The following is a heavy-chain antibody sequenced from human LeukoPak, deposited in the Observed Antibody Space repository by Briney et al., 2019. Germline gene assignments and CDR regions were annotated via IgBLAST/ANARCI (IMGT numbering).Heavy chain of an antibody. CDR2: IYHSGST. Sequence: SETLSLTCTVSGYSISSGYYWGWIRQPPGKGLAWIGSIYHSGSTYYNPSLKSRVTISVDTSKNQFSLKLSSVTAADTAVYYCARVPALRYFDWGQGTLVTVSS. V-gene: IGHV4-38-2*02. CDR1: GYSISSGYY. D-gene: IGHD3-9*01. J-gene: IGHJ4*02. CDR3: ARVPALRYFD.